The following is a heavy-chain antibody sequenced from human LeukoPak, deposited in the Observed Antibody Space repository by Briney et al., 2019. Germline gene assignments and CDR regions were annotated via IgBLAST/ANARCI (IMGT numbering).Heavy chain of an antibody. J-gene: IGHJ4*02. CDR1: GGSISSYY. Sequence: SETLSLTCTVSGGSISSYYWSWIRQPAGKGLEWIGRIYTSGSTNYNPSLKSRVTMSVDTSKNQFSLKLSSVTAADTAVYYCARVPIIAVAGTFDYWSQGTLVTVPS. D-gene: IGHD6-19*01. V-gene: IGHV4-4*07. CDR2: IYTSGST. CDR3: ARVPIIAVAGTFDY.